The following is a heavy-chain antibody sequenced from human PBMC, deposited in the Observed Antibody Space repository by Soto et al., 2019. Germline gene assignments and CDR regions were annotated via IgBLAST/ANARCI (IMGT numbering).Heavy chain of an antibody. J-gene: IGHJ4*02. CDR2: IYYSGST. Sequence: SETLSLTCTVSGGSISSGGYYWSWIRQHPGKGLEWIGYIYYSGSTYYNPSLKSRVTISVDTSKNQFSLKLSSVTAADMAVYYCARDVVESQLPIPDTKHYFDYWGQGTLVTVSS. CDR3: ARDVVESQLPIPDTKHYFDY. V-gene: IGHV4-31*03. D-gene: IGHD2-2*01. CDR1: GGSISSGGYY.